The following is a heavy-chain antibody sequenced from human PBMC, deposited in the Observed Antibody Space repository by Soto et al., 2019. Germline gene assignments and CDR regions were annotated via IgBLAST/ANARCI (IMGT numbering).Heavy chain of an antibody. CDR2: IYYSGST. CDR1: GGSISSYY. D-gene: IGHD3-22*01. Sequence: QVQLQESGPGLVKPSETLSLTCTVSGGSISSYYWSWIRQPPGKGLEWIGYIYYSGSTNYNPSLKRRVTISVDPSKHKLSLKLSSVTAADTAVYYCARATHDSSGYVWFDPWGQGTLVTVSS. CDR3: ARATHDSSGYVWFDP. J-gene: IGHJ5*02. V-gene: IGHV4-59*01.